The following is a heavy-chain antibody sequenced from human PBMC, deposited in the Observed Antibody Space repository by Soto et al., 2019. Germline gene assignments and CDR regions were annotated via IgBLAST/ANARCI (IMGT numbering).Heavy chain of an antibody. CDR2: INAGNGNT. CDR1: GYTFTSYA. CDR3: ARRYQYCSGGSCFDY. Sequence: ASVKVSCKASGYTFTSYAMHWVRQAPGQRLEWMGWINAGNGNTKYSQKFQGRVTITRDTSASTAYMELSSLRSEDTAVYYCARRYQYCSGGSCFDYWGQGTLVTVSS. D-gene: IGHD2-15*01. J-gene: IGHJ4*02. V-gene: IGHV1-3*01.